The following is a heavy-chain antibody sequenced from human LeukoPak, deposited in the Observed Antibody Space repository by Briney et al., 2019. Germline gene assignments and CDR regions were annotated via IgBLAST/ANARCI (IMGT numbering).Heavy chain of an antibody. Sequence: PGGSLRLSCAASGFTFSSHAMNWVRQARGKGLEWVSVIYSGGSTYYADSVKGRFTISRDNSKNTLYLQMNSLRAEDTAVYYCARANSIVGATTNDYWGQGTLVTVSS. V-gene: IGHV3-66*01. CDR3: ARANSIVGATTNDY. CDR2: IYSGGST. D-gene: IGHD1-26*01. J-gene: IGHJ4*02. CDR1: GFTFSSHA.